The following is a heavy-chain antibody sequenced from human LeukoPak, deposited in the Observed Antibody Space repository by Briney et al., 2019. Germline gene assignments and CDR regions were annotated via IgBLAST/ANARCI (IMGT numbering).Heavy chain of an antibody. J-gene: IGHJ4*02. CDR1: GFTFSSYW. V-gene: IGHV3-7*01. Sequence: GGSLRLSCAGSGFTFSSYWMSWVRQAPGKGLEWVANIKQDGSEKYYVDSVKGRFTISRDNAKKSLYLQMNSLRAEDTAVYYCARSEIIRSWGQGTLVTVSS. CDR3: ARSEIIRS. D-gene: IGHD3-3*01. CDR2: IKQDGSEK.